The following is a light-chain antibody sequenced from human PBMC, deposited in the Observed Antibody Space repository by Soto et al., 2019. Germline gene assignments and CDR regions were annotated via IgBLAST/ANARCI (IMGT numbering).Light chain of an antibody. Sequence: ETVLTQSPGTLSLSPGERVTLSCRASQSVCNRCLAWYQQKPGKSPRLLIYGASTRATGIPDRFSGSGSGTDFTLTISRLEPEDFAVYYCQHYGTTPWTFGQGTKVGIK. V-gene: IGKV3-20*01. J-gene: IGKJ1*01. CDR2: GAS. CDR3: QHYGTTPWT. CDR1: QSVCNRC.